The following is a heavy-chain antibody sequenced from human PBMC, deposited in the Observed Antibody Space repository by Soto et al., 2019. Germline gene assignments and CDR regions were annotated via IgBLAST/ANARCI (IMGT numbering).Heavy chain of an antibody. Sequence: GGPVKVSCKASGYTFTSDGISWVRQAPGQGLEWLGWISAYNGNTNYAQKLQGRVTMTTDTSTSTAYMELRSLRSDDTAVYYCARRAFWSGWSDYWGQGTLVTVSS. CDR2: ISAYNGNT. CDR1: GYTFTSDG. V-gene: IGHV1-18*01. CDR3: ARRAFWSGWSDY. J-gene: IGHJ4*02. D-gene: IGHD3-3*01.